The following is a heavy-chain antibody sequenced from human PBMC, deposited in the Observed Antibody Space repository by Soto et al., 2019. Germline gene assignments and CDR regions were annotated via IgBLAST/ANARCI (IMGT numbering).Heavy chain of an antibody. Sequence: EVQLVESGGGLVKPGGSLRLSCAASGFTFSSYSMNWVRQAPGKGLEWVASISSSSSYIYYADSVKGRFTISRDNAKNSLSPLINSLRAEGTAVYDFAKDMRYSSRNDYWGQGTVVTVTS. V-gene: IGHV3-21*01. D-gene: IGHD6-13*01. CDR3: AKDMRYSSRNDY. CDR1: GFTFSSYS. J-gene: IGHJ4*02. CDR2: ISSSSSYI.